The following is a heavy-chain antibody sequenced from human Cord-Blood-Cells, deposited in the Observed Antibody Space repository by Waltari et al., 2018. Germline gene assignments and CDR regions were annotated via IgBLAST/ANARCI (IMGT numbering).Heavy chain of an antibody. D-gene: IGHD1-1*01. V-gene: IGHV1-2*02. J-gene: IGHJ4*02. CDR3: ASPTGSGYFDY. CDR1: GYTFTGYY. Sequence: QVQLVQSGAEVKKPGASVKVSCKASGYTFTGYYMHWVRQAPGQGLGWRGWINPNSGGKNYAQKFQGRVTMTRDTSISTAYMELSRLRSDDTAVYYCASPTGSGYFDYWGQGTLVTVSS. CDR2: INPNSGGK.